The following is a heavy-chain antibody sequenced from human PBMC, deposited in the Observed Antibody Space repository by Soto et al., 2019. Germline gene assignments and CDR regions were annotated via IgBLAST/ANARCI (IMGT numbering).Heavy chain of an antibody. CDR3: ARRLSTGWFFDL. CDR1: GNSFTSYW. D-gene: IGHD6-19*01. Sequence: PXESLKVSCKCSGNSFTSYWSGLVLQMPGKGLEWMGIIYPGDSDARYSPSFQGQVAFSADKSIGTAYLQWSGLKASDTAIYYCARRLSTGWFFDLWGQGTLVTVSS. V-gene: IGHV5-51*01. CDR2: IYPGDSDA. J-gene: IGHJ4*02.